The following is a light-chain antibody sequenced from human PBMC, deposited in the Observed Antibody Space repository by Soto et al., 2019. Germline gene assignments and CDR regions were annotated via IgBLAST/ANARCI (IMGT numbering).Light chain of an antibody. CDR2: KAS. Sequence: DIQMTQSPSTLSASVGDRVTISCRASQTVSNWLAWYQQKPGRAPKLLIYKASSLESGVPSRFSGRGSGTEFSLTISSLQPDDFATYYCQQYDSYPLTFGGGTKVDNK. J-gene: IGKJ4*01. CDR1: QTVSNW. V-gene: IGKV1-5*03. CDR3: QQYDSYPLT.